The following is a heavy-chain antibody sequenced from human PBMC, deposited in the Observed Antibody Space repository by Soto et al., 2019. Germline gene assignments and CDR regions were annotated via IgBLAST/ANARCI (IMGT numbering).Heavy chain of an antibody. D-gene: IGHD3-3*01. V-gene: IGHV1-8*01. CDR3: ARGRGFWSGYQSMDV. Sequence: ASVKVSCKASGYTFTSYDINWVRQATGQGLEWMGWVNPNSGNTGYAQKFQGRVTMTRNTSISTAYMELSSLRSEDTAVYYCARGRGFWSGYQSMDVWGQGTTVTVSS. J-gene: IGHJ6*02. CDR1: GYTFTSYD. CDR2: VNPNSGNT.